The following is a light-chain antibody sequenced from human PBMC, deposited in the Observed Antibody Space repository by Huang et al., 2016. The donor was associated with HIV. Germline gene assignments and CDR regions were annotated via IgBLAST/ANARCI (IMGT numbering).Light chain of an antibody. J-gene: IGKJ5*01. CDR1: QSVRYY. V-gene: IGKV3-11*01. CDR3: QQRSDWPAIT. CDR2: DSS. Sequence: EIVLTQSPATLSLSPGESATLSCRASQSVRYYLAWYQQKPGQAPRLLIYDSSNRATGIPARVSGSGSDTDFTLIIGSLEPEDSAVYYCQQRSDWPAITFGQGTRLEIK.